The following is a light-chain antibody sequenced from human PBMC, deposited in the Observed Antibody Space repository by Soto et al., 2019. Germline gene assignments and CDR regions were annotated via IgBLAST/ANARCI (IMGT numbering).Light chain of an antibody. J-gene: IGLJ1*01. CDR1: NSDVGSSTY. CDR3: CSYTSTATYV. CDR2: DVN. V-gene: IGLV2-14*01. Sequence: SLLPQPASVSVFPGRWLSISSPGTNSDVGSSTYVTWYQQYPDKAPTLVIFDVNNRPSGISNRFSGSKSGNTASLTIPGLQAEDEPSYYCCSYTSTATYVFGTGTKVTV.